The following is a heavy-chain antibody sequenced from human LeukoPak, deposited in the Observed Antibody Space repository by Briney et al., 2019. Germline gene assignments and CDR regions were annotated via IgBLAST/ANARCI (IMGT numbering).Heavy chain of an antibody. J-gene: IGHJ4*02. Sequence: GGSLRLSCAASGFTFSSCWMSWVRQAPGKGLEWVANIKQDGSEKYYVDSVKGRFPISRDNAKNSLYLQMNSLRAEDTAVYYCASSSGYTVYFDPLFDYWGQGTLVTVSS. CDR1: GFTFSSCW. CDR3: ASSSGYTVYFDPLFDY. V-gene: IGHV3-7*01. D-gene: IGHD3-22*01. CDR2: IKQDGSEK.